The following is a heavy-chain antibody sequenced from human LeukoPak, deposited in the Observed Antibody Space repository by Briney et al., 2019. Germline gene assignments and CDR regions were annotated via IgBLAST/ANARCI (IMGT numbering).Heavy chain of an antibody. CDR1: GFTVSSNY. V-gene: IGHV3-66*01. J-gene: IGHJ4*02. CDR3: GSTSLLGSGFFDY. Sequence: GGSLRLSCAASGFTVSSNYMNWVRQAPGKGLEWVSVIYSGGRTYYVDSVKGRFTISRDNSKNTLYLQMNSLRAEDTAVYYCGSTSLLGSGFFDYWGQGTLVTDSS. CDR2: IYSGGRT. D-gene: IGHD3-10*02.